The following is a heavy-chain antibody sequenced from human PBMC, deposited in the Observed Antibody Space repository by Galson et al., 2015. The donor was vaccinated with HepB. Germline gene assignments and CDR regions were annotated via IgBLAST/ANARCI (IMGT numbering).Heavy chain of an antibody. D-gene: IGHD4-17*01. CDR1: GFTFSSYG. Sequence: SLRLSCAASGFTFSSYGMHWVRQAPGKGLEWVAVISYDGSNKYYADSVKGRFTISRDNSKNTLYLQMNSLRAEDTAVYYCAKDFTPPTYGDDYYYGMDVWGQGTTVTVSS. J-gene: IGHJ6*02. CDR2: ISYDGSNK. CDR3: AKDFTPPTYGDDYYYGMDV. V-gene: IGHV3-30*18.